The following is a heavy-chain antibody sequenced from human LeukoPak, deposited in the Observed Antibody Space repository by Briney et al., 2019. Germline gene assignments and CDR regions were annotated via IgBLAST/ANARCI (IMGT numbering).Heavy chain of an antibody. CDR1: GDSISNDY. CDR2: ISYSGSA. J-gene: IGHJ4*02. D-gene: IGHD3-10*01. V-gene: IGHV4-59*01. CDR3: TGMELVPYYFDY. Sequence: PSETLSLTCTVSGDSISNDYWSWIWQPPRQGLGWMGYISYSGSADYNPSLKSRVTLSVATSTTKISLTLTSVAAAATAVYYCTGMELVPYYFDYWGPGTLVTVSP.